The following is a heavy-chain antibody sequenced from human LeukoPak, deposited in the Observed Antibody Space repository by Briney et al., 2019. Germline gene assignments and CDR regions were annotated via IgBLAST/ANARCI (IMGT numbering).Heavy chain of an antibody. CDR3: ARWAADSGIYYIAS. J-gene: IGHJ4*02. V-gene: IGHV3-7*01. CDR2: IRQDANVK. D-gene: IGHD3-10*01. Sequence: GGSLRLSCAASGFTFSNYWMTWVRQAPGKGLQWVASIRQDANVKYYVDSVRGRFTISRDNADNSLHLQMNGLRAEDTAMYYCARWAADSGIYYIASWGQGSLVTVSS. CDR1: GFTFSNYW.